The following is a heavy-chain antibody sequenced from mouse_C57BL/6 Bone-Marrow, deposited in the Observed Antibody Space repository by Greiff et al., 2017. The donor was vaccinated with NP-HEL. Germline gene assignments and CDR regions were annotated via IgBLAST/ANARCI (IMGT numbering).Heavy chain of an antibody. CDR1: GFTFSSYG. J-gene: IGHJ4*01. CDR3: ARPPLDY. CDR2: ISSGGSYT. V-gene: IGHV5-6*01. Sequence: EVKPMESGGDLVKPGGSLKLSCAASGFTFSSYGMSWVRQTPDKRLEWVATISSGGSYTYYPDSVKGRFTISRDNAKNTLYLQMSSLKSEDTAMYYCARPPLDYWGQGTSVTVSS.